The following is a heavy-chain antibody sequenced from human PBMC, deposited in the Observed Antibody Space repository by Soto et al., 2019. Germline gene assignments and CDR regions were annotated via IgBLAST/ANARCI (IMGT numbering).Heavy chain of an antibody. D-gene: IGHD3-22*01. Sequence: PGGSLRLSCAASGFTFSTHGMHWVRQAPGRGLEWVALISFDGSNRYYADSVKGRFTVSRDNSKNTLYLQLNSLRAEDTAVYYCAKLTPYYYDTSGRQGYFDYWGQGTLVTVSS. V-gene: IGHV3-30*18. CDR3: AKLTPYYYDTSGRQGYFDY. CDR2: ISFDGSNR. CDR1: GFTFSTHG. J-gene: IGHJ4*02.